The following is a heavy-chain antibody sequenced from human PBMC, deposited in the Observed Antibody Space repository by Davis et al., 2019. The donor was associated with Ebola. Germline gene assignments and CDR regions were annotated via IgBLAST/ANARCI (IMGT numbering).Heavy chain of an antibody. V-gene: IGHV3-23*01. CDR3: ANLDYGDNSGFDY. J-gene: IGHJ4*02. Sequence: GGSLRLSCAASGFTFSSYAMSWARQAPGKGLEWVSAISGSGGSTYYADSVKGRFTISRDNSKNTLYLQMNSLRAEDTAVYYCANLDYGDNSGFDYWGQGTLVTVSS. CDR1: GFTFSSYA. CDR2: ISGSGGST. D-gene: IGHD4-23*01.